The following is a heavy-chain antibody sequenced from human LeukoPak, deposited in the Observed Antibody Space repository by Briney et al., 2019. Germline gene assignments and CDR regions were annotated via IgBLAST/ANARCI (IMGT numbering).Heavy chain of an antibody. CDR1: GFTFSSYA. D-gene: IGHD6-13*01. V-gene: IGHV3-30-3*01. CDR3: AKGSSSWHGGMDV. J-gene: IGHJ6*02. Sequence: QPGGSLRLSCAASGFTFSSYAMHWVRQAPGKGLEWVAVISYDGSNKYYADSVKGRFTISRDNSKNTLYLQMNSLRAEDTAVYYCAKGSSSWHGGMDVWGQGTTVTVSS. CDR2: ISYDGSNK.